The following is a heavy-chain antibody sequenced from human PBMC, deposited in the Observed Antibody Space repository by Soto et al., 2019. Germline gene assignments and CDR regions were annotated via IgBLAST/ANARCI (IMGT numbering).Heavy chain of an antibody. J-gene: IGHJ6*02. CDR3: ARHLTYCSAGSCYSDFPYYGMDV. CDR1: GGSISSSSYY. Sequence: SETLSLTCTVSGGSISSSSYYWGWIRQPPGKGLEWIGSIFYSGSTYYNPSLKSRVTISVDTSKNQFSLKLSSVTAADTAVYYCARHLTYCSAGSCYSDFPYYGMDVWGQGTTVTISS. D-gene: IGHD2-15*01. CDR2: IFYSGST. V-gene: IGHV4-39*01.